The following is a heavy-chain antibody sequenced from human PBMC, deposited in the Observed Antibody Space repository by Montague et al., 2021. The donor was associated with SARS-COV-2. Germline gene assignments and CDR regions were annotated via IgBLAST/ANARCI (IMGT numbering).Heavy chain of an antibody. CDR2: MSNSNSYI. CDR1: GFTFSSYS. V-gene: IGHV3-21*01. Sequence: SLRLSCAASGFTFSSYSMNWVRQAPGKGLEWVSSMSNSNSYIYYADSVKGRFTNSRDNAKNSLYLQMNSLRAEDTAVYYCARAAWGYYDSSGYLDYWGQGTLVTVSS. CDR3: ARAAWGYYDSSGYLDY. J-gene: IGHJ4*02. D-gene: IGHD3-22*01.